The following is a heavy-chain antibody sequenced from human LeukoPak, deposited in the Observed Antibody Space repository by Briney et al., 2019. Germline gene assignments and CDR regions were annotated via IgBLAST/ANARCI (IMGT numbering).Heavy chain of an antibody. CDR1: GFTFSSNG. Sequence: GGSLRLSCAASGFTFSSNGMHWVRQAPGKGLEWVAVISYDGSNKYYADSVKGRFTISRDNSWNTLFLQMNSLRAEDTAVYYRAKDPGGWLQISYYFDYWGQGTLVTVSS. D-gene: IGHD5-24*01. J-gene: IGHJ4*02. CDR2: ISYDGSNK. CDR3: AKDPGGWLQISYYFDY. V-gene: IGHV3-30*18.